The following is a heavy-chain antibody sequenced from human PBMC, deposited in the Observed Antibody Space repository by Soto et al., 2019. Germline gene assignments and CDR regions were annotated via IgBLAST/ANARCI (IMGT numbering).Heavy chain of an antibody. Sequence: QVQLQQWGAGLFKPSETLSLTCTVYGGSFSGYYWSWIRQPPGKGLERIGEINHSGSTNYNPSLKSRVTISVDTSKNQFSLKLSSVTAADTAVYYCARCSALGDFWSGYWGYCGQGTLVTVSS. V-gene: IGHV4-34*01. D-gene: IGHD3-3*01. J-gene: IGHJ4*02. CDR1: GGSFSGYY. CDR2: INHSGST. CDR3: ARCSALGDFWSGYWGY.